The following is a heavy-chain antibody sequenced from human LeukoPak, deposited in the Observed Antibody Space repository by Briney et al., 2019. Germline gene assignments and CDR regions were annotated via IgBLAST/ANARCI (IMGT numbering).Heavy chain of an antibody. CDR2: MDYSGSS. Sequence: SETLSLTCIVSGGSISSRFYYWGWIRQPPGKGLEWIGSMDYSGSSYYNPSLKSRVTISVDTSNNQFSLRLSSVTAADTAVYFCARHFHSYLYMDVWGKGTTVTISS. V-gene: IGHV4-39*01. CDR3: ARHFHSYLYMDV. J-gene: IGHJ6*03. CDR1: GGSISSRFYY. D-gene: IGHD2-15*01.